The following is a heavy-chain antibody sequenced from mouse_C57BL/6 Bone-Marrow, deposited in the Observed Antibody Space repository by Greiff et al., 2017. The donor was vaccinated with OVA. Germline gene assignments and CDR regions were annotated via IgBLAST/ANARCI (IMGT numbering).Heavy chain of an antibody. V-gene: IGHV1-69*01. CDR1: GYTFTSYW. J-gene: IGHJ4*01. CDR2: IDPSDSYT. Sequence: QVQLKQPGAELVMPGASVKLSCKASGYTFTSYWMHWVKQRPGQGLEWIGEIDPSDSYTNYNQTFKGKSTLPVDKSASTAYMQLSSLTSEDSAVYYCEKSPTWMDYWGQGTSVTVSS. CDR3: EKSPTWMDY.